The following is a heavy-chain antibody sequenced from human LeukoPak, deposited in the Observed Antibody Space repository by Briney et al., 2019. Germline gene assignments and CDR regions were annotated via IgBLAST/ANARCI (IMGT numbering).Heavy chain of an antibody. V-gene: IGHV4-34*01. J-gene: IGHJ4*02. CDR1: GGSFSGYY. CDR3: ASHLWFGELPDY. CDR2: INHSGST. D-gene: IGHD3-10*01. Sequence: PSETLSLTCAVYGGSFSGYYWSWIRQPPGKGLEWIGEINHSGSTNYNPSLKSRVTISVDTSKNQFSLKLSSVTAADTAVYYCASHLWFGELPDYWGQGTLVAVSS.